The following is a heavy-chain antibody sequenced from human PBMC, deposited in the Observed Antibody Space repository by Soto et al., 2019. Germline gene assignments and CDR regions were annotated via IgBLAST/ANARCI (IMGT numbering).Heavy chain of an antibody. CDR3: ARVQFWSGYLGYYYYYGMDV. J-gene: IGHJ6*02. D-gene: IGHD3-3*01. CDR2: INPNSGGT. Sequence: ASVNVSCKSSGYTFTGYYIHWVRQAPGQGLECMGWINPNSGGTNYAQKFQGRVTMTRDTSISTAYMELSRLRSDDTAVYYCARVQFWSGYLGYYYYYGMDVWGQGTTVTV. V-gene: IGHV1-2*02. CDR1: GYTFTGYY.